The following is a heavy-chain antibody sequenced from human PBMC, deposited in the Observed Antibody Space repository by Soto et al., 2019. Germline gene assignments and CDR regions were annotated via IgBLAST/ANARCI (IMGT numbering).Heavy chain of an antibody. V-gene: IGHV3-33*01. J-gene: IGHJ6*02. CDR1: GFTFSSYG. Sequence: GGSLRLSCAASGFTFSSYGMHWVRQAPGKGLEWVAVIWYDGGNKYYADSVKGRFTISRDNSKNTLYLQMNSLRAEDTAVYYCARDRDYDFGLLNYYYYYGMDVWGQGTTVTVSS. CDR2: IWYDGGNK. D-gene: IGHD3-3*01. CDR3: ARDRDYDFGLLNYYYYYGMDV.